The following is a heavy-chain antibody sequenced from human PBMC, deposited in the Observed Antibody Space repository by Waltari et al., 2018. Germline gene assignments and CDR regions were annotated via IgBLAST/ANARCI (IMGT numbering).Heavy chain of an antibody. V-gene: IGHV4-61*02. D-gene: IGHD3-22*01. CDR2: IFITGNT. J-gene: IGHJ3*02. CDR3: ARALPTTQFYDSDASDALHI. CDR1: GGSITTGNSF. Sequence: QVQLQESGPGLVKPSQTLSLTCPVSGGSITTGNSFWSWTQQPAGKGLEWIGRIFITGNTNYNPSLKRRVSISIDSSKNQFSLNLRSVTAADTAVYYCARALPTTQFYDSDASDALHIWGQGTMVTVSS.